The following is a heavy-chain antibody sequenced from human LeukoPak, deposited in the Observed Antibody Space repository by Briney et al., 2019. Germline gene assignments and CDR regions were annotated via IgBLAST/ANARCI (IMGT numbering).Heavy chain of an antibody. CDR2: IYRGDST. Sequence: GGSLRLSCAASGFAVSSNYMSWVRQAPGKGLEWVSLIYRGDSTYYADSVKGRFTISRDNSKNTLYLQMNSLRDEDTAVYYCAKWPKGSSGYYCPWGQGTLVTVSS. CDR1: GFAVSSNY. V-gene: IGHV3-53*01. J-gene: IGHJ5*02. CDR3: AKWPKGSSGYYCP. D-gene: IGHD3-22*01.